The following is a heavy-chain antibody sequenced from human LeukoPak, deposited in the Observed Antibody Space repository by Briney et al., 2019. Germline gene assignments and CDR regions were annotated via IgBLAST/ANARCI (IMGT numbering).Heavy chain of an antibody. D-gene: IGHD3-9*01. V-gene: IGHV3-23*01. Sequence: GGSPRLSCAASGFTFSTYAMSWVRQAPGKGLEWVSGFSGSGGFTYHADSVKGRFTISRDNSKNTLYLQMNSLRAEDTALYYCAKDRYFVPRAFDVWGQGTMVTVSS. CDR1: GFTFSTYA. CDR3: AKDRYFVPRAFDV. J-gene: IGHJ3*01. CDR2: FSGSGGFT.